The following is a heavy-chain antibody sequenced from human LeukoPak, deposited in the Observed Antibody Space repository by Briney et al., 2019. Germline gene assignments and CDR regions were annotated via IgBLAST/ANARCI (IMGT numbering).Heavy chain of an antibody. CDR2: ISGSSGST. V-gene: IGHV3-23*01. CDR3: ARQRLPTFQYDFDY. D-gene: IGHD2/OR15-2a*01. CDR1: GFTFSSYA. Sequence: GGSLRLSCAASGFTFSSYAMSWLRQAPGKGLEWVSAISGSSGSTYYADPVKGRFTISRDNSKNTLYLKVNSLRAEDTAVYYCARQRLPTFQYDFDYWGQGTLVTVSS. J-gene: IGHJ4*02.